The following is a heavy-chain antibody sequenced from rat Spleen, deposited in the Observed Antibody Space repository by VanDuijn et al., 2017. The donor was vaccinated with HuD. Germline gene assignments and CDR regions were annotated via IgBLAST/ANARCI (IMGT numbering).Heavy chain of an antibody. D-gene: IGHD1-6*01. CDR3: TTYSDYATSPFAY. CDR2: ISSGGGGT. Sequence: EVQLVESGGGLVQPGTSLKLSCVTSGFTFNNYWLSWVRQTPGKGLDWVASISSGGGGTYYPDSVKGRFTISRDNAKSSLYLQMDSLRSEDTATYYCTTYSDYATSPFAYWGRGALVTVSS. CDR1: GFTFNNYW. J-gene: IGHJ3*01. V-gene: IGHV5-31*01.